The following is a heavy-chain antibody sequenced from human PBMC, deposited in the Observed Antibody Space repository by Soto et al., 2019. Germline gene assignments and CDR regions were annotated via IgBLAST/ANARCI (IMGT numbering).Heavy chain of an antibody. Sequence: PGGSLRLSCAASGFTFSDYYMSWIRQAPGKGLEWVSYISSSSSYTNYADSVKGRFTISRDNAKNSLYLQMNSLGAEDTAVYYCARGHYDFWSGYSRGPIDYWGQGTLVTVSS. CDR1: GFTFSDYY. CDR2: ISSSSSYT. V-gene: IGHV3-11*06. D-gene: IGHD3-3*01. CDR3: ARGHYDFWSGYSRGPIDY. J-gene: IGHJ4*02.